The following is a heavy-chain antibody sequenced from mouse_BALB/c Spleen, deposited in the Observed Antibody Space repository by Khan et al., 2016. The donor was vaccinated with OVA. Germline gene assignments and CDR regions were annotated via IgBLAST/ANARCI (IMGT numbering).Heavy chain of an antibody. CDR1: GFSLTNYG. V-gene: IGHV2-2*02. J-gene: IGHJ3*01. CDR2: IWSGGST. D-gene: IGHD2-4*01. CDR3: ARTYDDDEGLNY. Sequence: QVQLKQSGPGLVQPSQSLSITCTVSGFSLTNYGVHWVRQSPGKGLEWLGLIWSGGSTAYNAAFISRLSISKDNSKSQVFFKMNSLQANDTAIYYCARTYDDDEGLNYWGQGTLVTVSA.